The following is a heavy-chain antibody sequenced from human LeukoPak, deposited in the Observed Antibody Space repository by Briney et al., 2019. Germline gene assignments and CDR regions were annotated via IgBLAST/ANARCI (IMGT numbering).Heavy chain of an antibody. J-gene: IGHJ4*02. Sequence: ASVKVSCKASGGTFSSYAISWVRQAPGQGLEWMGWISAYNGNTNYAQKLQGRVTMTTDTSTSTAYMELRSLRSDDTAVYYCARDLGYSSSWYQRGYYFDYWGQGTLVTVSS. CDR2: ISAYNGNT. D-gene: IGHD6-13*01. CDR1: GGTFSSYA. V-gene: IGHV1-18*01. CDR3: ARDLGYSSSWYQRGYYFDY.